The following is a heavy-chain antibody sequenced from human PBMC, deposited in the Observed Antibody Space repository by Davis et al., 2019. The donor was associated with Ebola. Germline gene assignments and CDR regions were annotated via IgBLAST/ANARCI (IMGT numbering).Heavy chain of an antibody. CDR1: GFTFSSYS. Sequence: GGSLRLSCAASGFTFSSYSMNWVRQAPGKGLEWVSSISSSSSYIYYADSVKGRFTISRDNAKNSLYLQMNSLRVEDTAIYYCAKDLTVASAANYWGQGSLVTVSS. J-gene: IGHJ4*02. CDR2: ISSSSSYI. V-gene: IGHV3-21*04. CDR3: AKDLTVASAANY. D-gene: IGHD6-13*01.